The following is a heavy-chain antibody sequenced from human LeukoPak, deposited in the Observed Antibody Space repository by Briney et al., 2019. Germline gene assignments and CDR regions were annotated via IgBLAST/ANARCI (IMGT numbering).Heavy chain of an antibody. D-gene: IGHD3-10*01. CDR1: GYTFTSYD. Sequence: ASVKVSCKASGYTFTSYDINWVRQAPGQGLEWMGWMNPNSGNTGYAQKFQGRVTITRNTSISTAYMELSSLRSEDTAVYYYARGGRAGNYGFYFDYWGQGILVTVSS. CDR3: ARGGRAGNYGFYFDY. J-gene: IGHJ4*02. CDR2: MNPNSGNT. V-gene: IGHV1-8*03.